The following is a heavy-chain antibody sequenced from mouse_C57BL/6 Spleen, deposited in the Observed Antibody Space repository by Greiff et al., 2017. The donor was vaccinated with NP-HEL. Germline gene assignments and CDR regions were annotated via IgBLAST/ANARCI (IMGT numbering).Heavy chain of an antibody. V-gene: IGHV1-42*01. J-gene: IGHJ3*01. CDR1: GYSFTGYY. D-gene: IGHD2-4*01. CDR3: AREDDYGFAY. CDR2: INPSTGGT. Sequence: EVKLMESGPELVKPGASVKISCKASGYSFTGYYMNWVKQSPEKSLEWIGEINPSTGGTTYNQKFKAKATLTVDKSSSTAYMQLKSLTSEDSAVYYCAREDDYGFAYWGQGTLVTVSA.